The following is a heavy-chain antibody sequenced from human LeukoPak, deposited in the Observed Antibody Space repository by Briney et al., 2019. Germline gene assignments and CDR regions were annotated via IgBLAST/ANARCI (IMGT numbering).Heavy chain of an antibody. V-gene: IGHV3-30*09. CDR2: IRYDGSNK. J-gene: IGHJ4*02. Sequence: GGSLRLSCAASGFTFSSYAMHWVRQAPSKGLEWVAFIRYDGSNKNYAESVKGRFAISRDNSKNTLYLQMNSLRAEDTAVYYCARDKGYYYDSSGHFYYFDYWGQGTLVTVSS. CDR3: ARDKGYYYDSSGHFYYFDY. D-gene: IGHD3-22*01. CDR1: GFTFSSYA.